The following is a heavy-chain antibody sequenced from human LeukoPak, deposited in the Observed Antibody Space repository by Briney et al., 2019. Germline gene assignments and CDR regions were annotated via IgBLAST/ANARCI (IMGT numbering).Heavy chain of an antibody. CDR1: GDIFSSNSAA. J-gene: IGHJ2*01. D-gene: IGHD2-15*01. CDR2: TYYRSKLSN. Sequence: SQTLSLTCAISGDIFSSNSAAWNWIRQSPSRGLEWLVRTYYRSKLSNDYAGSVKSRITLNPDTSQNQFSLQLNSLTPEDTAVYYCARAPIGGWYFDLWGRGTLVTVSS. CDR3: ARAPIGGWYFDL. V-gene: IGHV6-1*01.